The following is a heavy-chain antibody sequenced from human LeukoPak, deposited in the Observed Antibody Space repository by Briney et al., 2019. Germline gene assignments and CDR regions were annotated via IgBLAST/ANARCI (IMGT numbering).Heavy chain of an antibody. Sequence: SETLSLTCAVSGGSITTTDFDWAWIRQPPGQGFGWIATISSSGKAYYYPSLMSRVTISVDTSKNQFSLDVTSVTAADTGLFYCARIKGGTGFDYWGRGILVIVS. V-gene: IGHV4-39*01. D-gene: IGHD1-26*01. CDR2: ISSSGKA. CDR3: ARIKGGTGFDY. J-gene: IGHJ4*02. CDR1: GGSITTTDFD.